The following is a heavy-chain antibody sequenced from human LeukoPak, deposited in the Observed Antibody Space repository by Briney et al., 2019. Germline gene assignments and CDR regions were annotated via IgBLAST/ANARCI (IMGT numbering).Heavy chain of an antibody. D-gene: IGHD3-10*01. J-gene: IGHJ6*03. CDR2: IYYSGST. CDR3: ARGQITMVRGVSVYYYYYMDV. V-gene: IGHV4-59*01. CDR1: GGSISSYY. Sequence: SETLSLTCTVSGGSISSYYWSWIRQPPGKGLEWIGYIYYSGSTNYNPSLTSRVTISVDTSKNQFSLKLSSVTAADTAVYYCARGQITMVRGVSVYYYYYMDVRGKVTTVTVSS.